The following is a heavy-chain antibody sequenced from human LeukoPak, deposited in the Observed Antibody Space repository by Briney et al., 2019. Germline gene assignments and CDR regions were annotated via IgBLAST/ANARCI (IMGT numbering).Heavy chain of an antibody. V-gene: IGHV4-59*01. CDR3: ARYYDILTGYYQYYFDY. D-gene: IGHD3-9*01. Sequence: SETLSLTCTVSGVSISSYYWSWIRQPPGKGLEWIGYIYYSGSTNYNPSLKSRVTISVDTSKNQFSMKLSSVTDADTAVYYCARYYDILTGYYQYYFDYWGQGTLVTVYS. CDR1: GVSISSYY. CDR2: IYYSGST. J-gene: IGHJ4*02.